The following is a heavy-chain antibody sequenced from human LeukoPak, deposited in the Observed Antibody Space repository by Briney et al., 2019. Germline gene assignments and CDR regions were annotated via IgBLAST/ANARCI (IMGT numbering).Heavy chain of an antibody. D-gene: IGHD3-22*01. J-gene: IGHJ5*02. V-gene: IGHV3-23*01. CDR2: VSGSGGST. CDR1: GFTFSSYA. Sequence: GGSLRLSCAASGFTFSSYAMSWVRQAPGKGLEWVSAVSGSGGSTYYADSVKGRFTISRDNSKNTLYPQMNSLRAEDTAVYYCAKDGDVEEYYYDSSGYYYYFLNWFDPWGQGTLATVSS. CDR3: AKDGDVEEYYYDSSGYYYYFLNWFDP.